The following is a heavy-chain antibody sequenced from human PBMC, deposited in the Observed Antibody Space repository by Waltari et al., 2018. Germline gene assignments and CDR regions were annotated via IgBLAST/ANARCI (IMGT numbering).Heavy chain of an antibody. V-gene: IGHV3-30*02. D-gene: IGHD3-3*01. Sequence: QVQLVESGGGVVQPGGSLRLSCAASGFTFSSYGMHWVRQAPGKGLEWVAFIRYDGSNKYYADSVKGRFTISRDNSKNTLYLQMNSLRAEDTAVYYCAKSAEWSRYYYYMDVWGKGTTVTISS. CDR2: IRYDGSNK. CDR1: GFTFSSYG. CDR3: AKSAEWSRYYYYMDV. J-gene: IGHJ6*03.